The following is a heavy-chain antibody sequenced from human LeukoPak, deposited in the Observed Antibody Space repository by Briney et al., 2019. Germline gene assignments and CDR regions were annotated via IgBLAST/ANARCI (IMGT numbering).Heavy chain of an antibody. CDR2: IYYSGST. D-gene: IGHD6-19*01. V-gene: IGHV4-31*03. J-gene: IGHJ3*02. Sequence: PSETLSLTCTVSGGSISSGDYYWGWIRQHPGKGLEWIGYIYYSGSTYYNPSLKSRVTISIDTSKNQFSLKLSSVTAADTAVYYCARHLIAVAGTGSVFDIWGQGTTVTVSS. CDR3: ARHLIAVAGTGSVFDI. CDR1: GGSISSGDYY.